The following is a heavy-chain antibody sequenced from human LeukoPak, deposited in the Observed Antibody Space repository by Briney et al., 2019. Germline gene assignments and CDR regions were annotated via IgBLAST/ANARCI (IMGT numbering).Heavy chain of an antibody. V-gene: IGHV3-23*01. CDR1: GFTFSSYA. J-gene: IGHJ4*02. D-gene: IGHD6-13*01. Sequence: GGSLRLSCAAPGFTFSSYAMSWVRQAPGKGLEWVSAISGSGGSTYYADSVKGRFTISRDNSKNTLYLQMNSLRAEDTAVYYCAKDLGSSWLFDYWGQGTLVTVSS. CDR3: AKDLGSSWLFDY. CDR2: ISGSGGST.